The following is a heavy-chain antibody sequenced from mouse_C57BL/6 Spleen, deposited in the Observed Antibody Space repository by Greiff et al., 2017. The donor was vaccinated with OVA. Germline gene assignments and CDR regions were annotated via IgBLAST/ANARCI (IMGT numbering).Heavy chain of an antibody. CDR1: GFNIKNTY. CDR2: IDPANGNT. V-gene: IGHV14-3*01. Sequence: VQLQQSVAELVRPGASVKLSCTASGFNIKNTYMHWVKQRPEQGLEWIGRIDPANGNTKYAPKFQGQATITADTSSNTAYLQLSSRTSEDTAIYYWARLLRYEGYFDYWGQGTTLTVSS. CDR3: ARLLRYEGYFDY. J-gene: IGHJ2*01. D-gene: IGHD1-1*01.